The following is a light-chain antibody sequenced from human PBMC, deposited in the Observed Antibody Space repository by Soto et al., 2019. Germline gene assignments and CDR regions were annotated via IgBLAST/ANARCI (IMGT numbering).Light chain of an antibody. CDR2: DGS. Sequence: DIQMTQSPSTVSASVGDRITITCRASQSINTCLAWYRQRPGEAPQLLIYDGSTLAMSDPPRFSGSGSGTGFPLTISREQPDDFATFYYQQYQTSSRTFGQGTKVEVK. CDR1: QSINTC. J-gene: IGKJ1*01. V-gene: IGKV1-5*01. CDR3: QQYQTSSRT.